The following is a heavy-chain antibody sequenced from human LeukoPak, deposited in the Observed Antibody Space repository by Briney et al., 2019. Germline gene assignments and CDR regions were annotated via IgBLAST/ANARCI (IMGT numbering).Heavy chain of an antibody. Sequence: SETLSLTCAVYGGSFSGYYWSWIRQPPGKGLEWIGEIYHSGSTNYNPSLKSRVTISVDKSKNQFSLKLSSVTAADTAVYYCARGSRPVYNLLTGKRYFDYWGQGTLLTVSS. CDR1: GGSFSGYY. CDR3: ARGSRPVYNLLTGKRYFDY. CDR2: IYHSGST. J-gene: IGHJ4*02. V-gene: IGHV4-34*01. D-gene: IGHD3-9*01.